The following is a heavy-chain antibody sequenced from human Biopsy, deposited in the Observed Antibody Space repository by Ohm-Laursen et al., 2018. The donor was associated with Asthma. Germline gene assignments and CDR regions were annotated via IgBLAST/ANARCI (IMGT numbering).Heavy chain of an antibody. CDR3: AKDKGRNSIDY. CDR2: ISMDGNVK. CDR1: GITFSSSG. Sequence: LSLTCAASGITFSSSGMHWVRQAPGKGLEWVAFISMDGNVKNYADSVKGRFTISRDNSKTTVYLQMDSLRAEDTAVYFGAKDKGRNSIDYWGQGTLVTVSS. V-gene: IGHV3-30*18. J-gene: IGHJ4*02. D-gene: IGHD5-18*01.